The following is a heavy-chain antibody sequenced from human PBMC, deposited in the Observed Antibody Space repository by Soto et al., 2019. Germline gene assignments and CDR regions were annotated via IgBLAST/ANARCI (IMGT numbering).Heavy chain of an antibody. J-gene: IGHJ4*02. CDR2: INPNSGGT. Sequence: QVQLVQSGAEVKKSGASVKVSCKASGYTFTSYYMHWVRQAPGQGLEWMGWINPNSGGTNYAQKFQGRVTMTRDTSISTAYMELSRLRSDDTAVYYCATVEETGTTPFDYWGQGTLVTVSS. D-gene: IGHD1-7*01. V-gene: IGHV1-2*02. CDR1: GYTFTSYY. CDR3: ATVEETGTTPFDY.